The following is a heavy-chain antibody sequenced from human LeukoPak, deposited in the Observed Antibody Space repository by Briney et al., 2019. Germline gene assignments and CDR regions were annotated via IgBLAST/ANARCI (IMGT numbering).Heavy chain of an antibody. J-gene: IGHJ4*02. CDR1: RGSISRTSYS. D-gene: IGHD3-22*01. V-gene: IGHV4-39*07. CDR3: ARLSFYNDSSGYNNFDS. CDR2: IYYTGTA. Sequence: SETLSLTCSVSRGSISRTSYSWGWIRQPPGKGLEGIGNIYYTGTAYHNPSLQSRITISPDTAKSPFSLNLSSVVDACKALQCGARLSFYNDSSGYNNFDSWGPGALITVSS.